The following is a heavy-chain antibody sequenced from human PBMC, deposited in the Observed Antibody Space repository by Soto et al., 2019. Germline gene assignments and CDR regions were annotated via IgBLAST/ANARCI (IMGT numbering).Heavy chain of an antibody. D-gene: IGHD2-2*01. CDR1: GFTFSSYE. CDR2: ISSSGSTK. CDR3: ARESCSSTTCPDWYFDL. Sequence: EVQLVESGGGLAQPGGSLRLSCAASGFTFSSYEMNWVRQAPGKGLEWVSYISSSGSTKYYADSVKGRLTISRDNAKKSLYLQMNSLRAEDTAVYYCARESCSSTTCPDWYFDLWGRGTLVTVSS. V-gene: IGHV3-48*03. J-gene: IGHJ2*01.